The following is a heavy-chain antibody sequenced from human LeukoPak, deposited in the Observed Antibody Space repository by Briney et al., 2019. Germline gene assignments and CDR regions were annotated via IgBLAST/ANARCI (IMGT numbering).Heavy chain of an antibody. CDR3: ARDVCSGGTCYLDY. CDR1: GDSLSNYY. D-gene: IGHD2-15*01. V-gene: IGHV4-59*01. CDR2: ISDRGST. Sequence: SETLSLTCSVSGDSLSNYYWTWIRQPPGKALESIGYISDRGSTYYSPSLKSRATISADTSKNQISLKLTSVTAADAAVYYCARDVCSGGTCYLDYWGRGTLVSVSS. J-gene: IGHJ4*02.